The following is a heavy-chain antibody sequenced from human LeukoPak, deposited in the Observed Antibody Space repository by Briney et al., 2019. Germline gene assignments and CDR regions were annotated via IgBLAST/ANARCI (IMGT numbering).Heavy chain of an antibody. CDR3: ARDSGSYSPLDY. CDR1: RGTFSSYA. Sequence: SVKVSCKASRGTFSSYAISWVRQAPGQGLEWMGGIIPIFGTANYAQKFQGRVTITADKSTSTAYMELSSLRSEDTAVYYCARDSGSYSPLDYWGQGTLVTVSS. D-gene: IGHD1-26*01. CDR2: IIPIFGTA. V-gene: IGHV1-69*06. J-gene: IGHJ4*02.